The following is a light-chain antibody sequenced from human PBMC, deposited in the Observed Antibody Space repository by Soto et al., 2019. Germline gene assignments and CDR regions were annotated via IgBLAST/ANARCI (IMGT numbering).Light chain of an antibody. CDR2: LNSDGSH. CDR3: QTWGTGIHYV. V-gene: IGLV4-69*01. J-gene: IGLJ1*01. CDR1: SGHSSYA. Sequence: QPVLTQSPSASASLGASVKLTCTLSSGHSSYAIAWHQQQPEKGPRYLMKLNSDGSHSKGDGIPDRFSGSSSGAERYLTISSLQSEGEADYYCQTWGTGIHYVFGTGTKVTVL.